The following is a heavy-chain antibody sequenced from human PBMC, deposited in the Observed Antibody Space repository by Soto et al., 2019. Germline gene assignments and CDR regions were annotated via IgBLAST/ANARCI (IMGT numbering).Heavy chain of an antibody. Sequence: GGSLRLSCAASGFTFRNYGMGWVRQAPGKGLEWVSFISDDGCTIYYADSVKGRFTISRDNSKNTLYLQMNSLRAEDTAVYFCAIYLCPSDCSGVSCSILDSWGPGTLVTVSS. D-gene: IGHD2-15*01. J-gene: IGHJ4*02. CDR3: AIYLCPSDCSGVSCSILDS. V-gene: IGHV3-30*02. CDR1: GFTFRNYG. CDR2: ISDDGCTI.